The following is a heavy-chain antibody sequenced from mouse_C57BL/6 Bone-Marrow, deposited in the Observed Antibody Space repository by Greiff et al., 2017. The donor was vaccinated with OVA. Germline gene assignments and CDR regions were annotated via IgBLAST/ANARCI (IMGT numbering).Heavy chain of an antibody. CDR2: ISSGGDYI. J-gene: IGHJ1*03. V-gene: IGHV5-9-1*02. D-gene: IGHD1-1*01. Sequence: EVKLMESGEGLVKPGGSLKLSCAASGFTFSSYAMSWVRQTPEKRLEWVAYISSGGDYIYYADTVKGRFTISRDNARNTLYLQMSSLKSEDTAMYYCTRPYYYGNHWYFDVWGTVTTVTVSS. CDR3: TRPYYYGNHWYFDV. CDR1: GFTFSSYA.